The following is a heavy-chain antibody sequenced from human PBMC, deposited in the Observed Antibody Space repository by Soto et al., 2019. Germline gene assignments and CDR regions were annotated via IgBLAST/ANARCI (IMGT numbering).Heavy chain of an antibody. D-gene: IGHD2-21*02. CDR1: GFTFDDYA. Sequence: EVQLVESGGGLVQPGRSLRLSCAASGFTFDDYAMHWVRQAPGKGLEWVSGISWNSGSIGYADSVKGRFTISRDNAKNSLYLQMNSLRAEDTALYYCAKGRESVTGDYWGQGTPVTVSS. CDR2: ISWNSGSI. CDR3: AKGRESVTGDY. J-gene: IGHJ4*02. V-gene: IGHV3-9*01.